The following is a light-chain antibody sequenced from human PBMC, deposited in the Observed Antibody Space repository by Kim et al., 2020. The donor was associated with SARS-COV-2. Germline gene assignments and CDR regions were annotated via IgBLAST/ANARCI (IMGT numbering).Light chain of an antibody. CDR1: SCNIGADND. J-gene: IGLJ2*01. CDR3: SSYDSSNNGGV. Sequence: QSVLTQPPSASGSPGQGVTISCTGSSCNIGADNDVSWYQQHPGTAPKLLIYDNSKRPSGVPDRFSGSKSGTSASLTITGLQAEDEADYYCSSYDSSNNGGVFGGGTQLTVL. V-gene: IGLV1-40*01. CDR2: DNS.